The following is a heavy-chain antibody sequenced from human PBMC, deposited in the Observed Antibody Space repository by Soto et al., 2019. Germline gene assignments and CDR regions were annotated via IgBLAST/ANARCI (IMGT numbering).Heavy chain of an antibody. D-gene: IGHD1-7*01. Sequence: QVQLVESGGGVVQPGRSLRLSCAASGFTFSTYAMHWVRQAPGKGLEWVAVISNDGSNKYYADSVKGRFTISRDNSKNTLYLQMNSLRPEDTAIYYCARRRAGTTDYWGQGTLVTVSS. CDR2: ISNDGSNK. J-gene: IGHJ4*02. CDR1: GFTFSTYA. CDR3: ARRRAGTTDY. V-gene: IGHV3-30-3*01.